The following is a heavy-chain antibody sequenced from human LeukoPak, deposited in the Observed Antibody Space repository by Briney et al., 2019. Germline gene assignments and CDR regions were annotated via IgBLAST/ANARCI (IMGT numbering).Heavy chain of an antibody. CDR3: AKDRSLMILETYYYMDV. D-gene: IGHD3/OR15-3a*01. CDR1: GFTFSSYG. V-gene: IGHV3-30*02. CDR2: IRYDGSNK. Sequence: GGSLRLSCAASGFTFSSYGMHWVRQAPGKGLEWVAFIRYDGSNKYYADSVKGRFTISRDNSKNTLYLQMNSLRAEDTAVYYCAKDRSLMILETYYYMDVWGKGTTVTVSS. J-gene: IGHJ6*03.